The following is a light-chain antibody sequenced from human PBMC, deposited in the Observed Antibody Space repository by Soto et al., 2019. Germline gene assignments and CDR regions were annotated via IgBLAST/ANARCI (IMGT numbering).Light chain of an antibody. J-gene: IGKJ1*01. CDR3: QQSYSTPLT. Sequence: DIQMTQSPSSLSASVGDRVTITCRASQSISSYLNWYQQKPGKAPKLLIYAASSLQSGVPSRFSGSGSGTDFTLHISSLQPEDFATYYCQQSYSTPLTFCQGTKVEIK. CDR2: AAS. CDR1: QSISSY. V-gene: IGKV1-39*01.